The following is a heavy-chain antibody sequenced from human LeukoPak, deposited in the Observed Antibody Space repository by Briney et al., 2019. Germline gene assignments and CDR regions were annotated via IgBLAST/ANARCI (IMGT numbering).Heavy chain of an antibody. CDR1: GFSFSGSA. J-gene: IGHJ4*02. Sequence: PEGSLRLSCAASGFSFSGSATHWVRQASGKGLEWLGRIRSKSNSYATAYGASVKGRFTISRDESKNTAYLQMNSLKTEDTAVYYCTRQEEPTALIDHWGQGTLVTVSS. CDR2: IRSKSNSYAT. CDR3: TRQEEPTALIDH. D-gene: IGHD5-18*01. V-gene: IGHV3-73*01.